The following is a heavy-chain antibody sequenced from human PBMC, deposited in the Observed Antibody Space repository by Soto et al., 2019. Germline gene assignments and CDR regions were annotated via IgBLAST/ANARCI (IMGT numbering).Heavy chain of an antibody. D-gene: IGHD5-18*01. V-gene: IGHV4-31*03. CDR3: AREYTYGSNFFDC. J-gene: IGHJ4*02. CDR2: VSHSGST. CDR1: GGSISSAACY. Sequence: QVRLQESGPGLVKPSQTLSLTCTVSGGSISSAACYWSWIRQHPGKGLEWIGYVSHSGSTYYNPSLKSRVIISVDTSKNQFSLSLTSVTAADTAVYYCAREYTYGSNFFDCWGQGALVTVSS.